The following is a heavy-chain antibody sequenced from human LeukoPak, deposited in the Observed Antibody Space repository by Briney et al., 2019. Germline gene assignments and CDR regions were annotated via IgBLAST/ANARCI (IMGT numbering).Heavy chain of an antibody. V-gene: IGHV1-46*03. J-gene: IGHJ5*02. Sequence: GASVKVSCKTSGYTFTGYYIHWVRQAPGQGLEWMGIINPSGGSTSYAQKFQGRVTMTRDTSTSTVYMELSSLRSEDTAVYYCAKSSPHGSGSYYNAYNWFDPWGQGTLVTVSS. CDR2: INPSGGST. CDR1: GYTFTGYY. CDR3: AKSSPHGSGSYYNAYNWFDP. D-gene: IGHD3-10*01.